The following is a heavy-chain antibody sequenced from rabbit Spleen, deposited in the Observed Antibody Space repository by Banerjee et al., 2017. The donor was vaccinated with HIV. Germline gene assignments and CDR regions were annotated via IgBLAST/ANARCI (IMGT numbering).Heavy chain of an antibody. CDR3: ARDLVAVIGWNFNL. J-gene: IGHJ4*01. CDR2: IYGGSSGST. V-gene: IGHV1S40*01. CDR1: GFSFSSGYW. D-gene: IGHD1-1*01. Sequence: QSLEESGGDLVKPGASLTLTCTASGFSFSSGYWICWVRQAPGKGLEWIACIYGGSSGSTAYATWAKGRFTISKTSSTTVTLQMTSLTAADTATYFCARDLVAVIGWNFNLWGPGTLVTVS.